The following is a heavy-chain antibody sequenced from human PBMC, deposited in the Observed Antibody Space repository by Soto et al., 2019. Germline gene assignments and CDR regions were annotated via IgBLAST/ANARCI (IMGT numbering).Heavy chain of an antibody. D-gene: IGHD6-19*01. CDR3: ARVTKEKWLVKWFDP. Sequence: QEHLVESGGGVVQPGRSLRLSCAASRFNFNIYAMHWVRQAPSKGLERVALISKDGSTKYYADSVKGRFTISRDNAKNTLFLQLDTLRPDDTAVSYCARVTKEKWLVKWFDPWGQGTLVTVSS. CDR1: RFNFNIYA. V-gene: IGHV3-30-3*01. CDR2: ISKDGSTK. J-gene: IGHJ5*02.